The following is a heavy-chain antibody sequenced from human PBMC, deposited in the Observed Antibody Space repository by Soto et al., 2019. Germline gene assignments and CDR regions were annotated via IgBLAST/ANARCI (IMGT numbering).Heavy chain of an antibody. J-gene: IGHJ5*02. Sequence: GGSLRLSCTASGFTFSSYGMNWVRQAPGKGLEWVSSISSSSSIIYYAHSVNGQFTISRDNANNSPFLQNKSLRAEDTAVYCCASDAYYDFWSGYSTAYSWFDPWGQGTLVTVSS. CDR2: ISSSSSII. CDR1: GFTFSSYG. CDR3: ASDAYYDFWSGYSTAYSWFDP. V-gene: IGHV3-21*01. D-gene: IGHD3-3*01.